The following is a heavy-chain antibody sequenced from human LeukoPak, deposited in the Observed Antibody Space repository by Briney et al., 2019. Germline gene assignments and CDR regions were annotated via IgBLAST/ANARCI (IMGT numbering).Heavy chain of an antibody. D-gene: IGHD3-10*01. CDR1: GFTFGDYA. V-gene: IGHV3-49*04. CDR3: TRDGVPAYYYGSGSLSSRFDI. J-gene: IGHJ3*02. CDR2: IRSKAYGGTT. Sequence: PGRSLRLSCTASGFTFGDYAMSWVRQAPGKGLEWVGFIRSKAYGGTTEYAASVKGRFTISRDDSKSIAYLQMNSLKTEDTAVYYCTRDGVPAYYYGSGSLSSRFDIWGQGTMVTVSS.